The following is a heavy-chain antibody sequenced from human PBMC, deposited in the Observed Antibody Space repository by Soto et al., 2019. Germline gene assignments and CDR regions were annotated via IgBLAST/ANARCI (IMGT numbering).Heavy chain of an antibody. Sequence: SETLSLTCTVSGGSVSSGSYYWSWIRQPPGKGLEWIGYIYYSGSTNYNPSLKSRVTISVDTSKNQFSLKLSSVTAADTAVYYCARVSVVVTAINDYSGQGTLVTVST. CDR3: ARVSVVVTAINDY. J-gene: IGHJ4*02. D-gene: IGHD2-21*02. CDR1: GGSVSSGSYY. CDR2: IYYSGST. V-gene: IGHV4-61*01.